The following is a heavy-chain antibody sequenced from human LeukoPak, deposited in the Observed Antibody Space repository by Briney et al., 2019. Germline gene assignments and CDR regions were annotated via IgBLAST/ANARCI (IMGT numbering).Heavy chain of an antibody. V-gene: IGHV4-34*01. CDR1: GGSFSGYY. D-gene: IGHD3-16*01. Sequence: SETLALTCSLYGGSFSGYYWSWIRQSPGKGLEWVGEINQIGNTNYIPYLKSRLTISIDTSNNQFSLNLTSVTAADTGVYYCARIRRPLRGYFDHWGQGTLVT. CDR2: INQIGNT. CDR3: ARIRRPLRGYFDH. J-gene: IGHJ4*02.